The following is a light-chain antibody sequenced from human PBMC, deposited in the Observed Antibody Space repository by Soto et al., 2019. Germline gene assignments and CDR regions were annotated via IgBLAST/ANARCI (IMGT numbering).Light chain of an antibody. V-gene: IGKV3-20*01. J-gene: IGKJ1*01. Sequence: EFLLTQSPATLSLSPGERSTLSCMASQTFSRSLAWYQQKPGQAPRLLIYGASNRATGIPDRFSGSGSGTDFTLTISRLEPEDFAVYYCQQYVSLGTFGQGTKVDIK. CDR2: GAS. CDR1: QTFSRS. CDR3: QQYVSLGT.